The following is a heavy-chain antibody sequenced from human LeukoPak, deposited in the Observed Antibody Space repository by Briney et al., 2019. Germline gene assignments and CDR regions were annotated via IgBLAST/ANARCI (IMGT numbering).Heavy chain of an antibody. J-gene: IGHJ6*03. D-gene: IGHD2-2*01. CDR3: AKSMYFLGYCSSASCPDHYMDV. Sequence: GGSLRLSCAASGFSFSSYTMHWVRQAPGKGLEWVAVISYDGSNKYYADPVKGRFTISRDNSKNTLYLQVNSLRAEDTAVYYCAKSMYFLGYCSSASCPDHYMDVWGKGTTVTVSS. V-gene: IGHV3-30*04. CDR1: GFSFSSYT. CDR2: ISYDGSNK.